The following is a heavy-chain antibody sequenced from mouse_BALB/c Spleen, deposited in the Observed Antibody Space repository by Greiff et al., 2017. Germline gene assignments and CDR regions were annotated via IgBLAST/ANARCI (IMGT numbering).Heavy chain of an antibody. D-gene: IGHD1-1*01. CDR2: ISSGGSYT. Sequence: EVQGVESGGGLVKPGGSLKLSCAASGFTFSSYAMSWVRQTPEKRLEWVATISSGGSYTYYPDSVKGRFTISRDNAKNTLYLQMSSLRSEDTAMYYCARHENYGSSPWFAYWGQGTLVTVSA. CDR1: GFTFSSYA. V-gene: IGHV5-9-3*01. CDR3: ARHENYGSSPWFAY. J-gene: IGHJ3*01.